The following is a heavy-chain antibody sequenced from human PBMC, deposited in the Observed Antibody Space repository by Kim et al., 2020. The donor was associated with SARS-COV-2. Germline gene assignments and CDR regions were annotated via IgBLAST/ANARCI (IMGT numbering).Heavy chain of an antibody. CDR3: ARGPEITIFGVVSYYYYMDV. Sequence: GGSLRLSCAASGFTFSSYGMHWVRQAPGKGLEWVAVIWYDGSNKYYADSVKGRFTISRDNSKNTLYLQMNSLRAEDTAVYYCARGPEITIFGVVSYYYYMDVWGKGTTVTVSS. J-gene: IGHJ6*03. CDR1: GFTFSSYG. CDR2: IWYDGSNK. V-gene: IGHV3-33*01. D-gene: IGHD3-3*01.